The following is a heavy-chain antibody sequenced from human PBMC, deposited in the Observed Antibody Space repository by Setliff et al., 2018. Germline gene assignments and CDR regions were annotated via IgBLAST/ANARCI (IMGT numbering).Heavy chain of an antibody. J-gene: IGHJ4*02. CDR3: ARERGIAARLFDY. CDR1: GGSISGYY. Sequence: ASETLSLTCTVSGGSISGYYWNWIRQPAGKGLEWIGRIYTSGSTNYNPSLKSRVTMSVDTSKNQFSLKLRSVTAADTAVYYCARERGIAARLFDYWGQGTLVTVSS. D-gene: IGHD6-6*01. CDR2: IYTSGST. V-gene: IGHV4-4*07.